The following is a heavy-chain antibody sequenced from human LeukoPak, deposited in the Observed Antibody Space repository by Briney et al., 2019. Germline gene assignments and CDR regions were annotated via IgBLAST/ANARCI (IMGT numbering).Heavy chain of an antibody. V-gene: IGHV1-46*01. D-gene: IGHD2-15*01. CDR2: INPSGGST. CDR3: ARETGYCSGGSCYRAPAIEYFQH. Sequence: ASVKVSCKASGYTFTSYYMHWVRQAPGQGLEWMGIINPSGGSTSYAQKFQGRVTMTRDTSISTAYMELSRLRSDDTAVYYCARETGYCSGGSCYRAPAIEYFQHWGQGTLVTVSS. J-gene: IGHJ1*01. CDR1: GYTFTSYY.